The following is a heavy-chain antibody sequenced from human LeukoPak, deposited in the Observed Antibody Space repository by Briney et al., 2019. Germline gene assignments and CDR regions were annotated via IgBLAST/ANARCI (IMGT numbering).Heavy chain of an antibody. D-gene: IGHD6-6*01. CDR3: ARVSSSSGLRKLYYFDY. CDR2: IYTSGST. J-gene: IGHJ4*02. CDR1: GGSFSGYY. V-gene: IGHV4-59*10. Sequence: SETLSLTCAVYGGSFSGYYWSWIRQPAGKGLEWIGRIYTSGSTNYNPSLKSRVTMSVDTSKNQFSLKLSSVTAADTAVYYCARVSSSSGLRKLYYFDYWGQGTLVTVSS.